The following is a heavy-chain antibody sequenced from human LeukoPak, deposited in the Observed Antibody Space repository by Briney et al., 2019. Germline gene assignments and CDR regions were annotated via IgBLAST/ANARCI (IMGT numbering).Heavy chain of an antibody. CDR3: VRHGDTDSCLAN. D-gene: IGHD2-2*01. Sequence: PGGSLRLSCAASGFTVSGTYMNWVRQAPGKGLEWVSSICSTSRCIFYADSVKGRFTISRDNAKSSLYLQMNDLRAEDTAVYYCVRHGDTDSCLANWGQGTLVTVSS. CDR1: GFTVSGTY. CDR2: ICSTSRCI. V-gene: IGHV3-21*01. J-gene: IGHJ4*02.